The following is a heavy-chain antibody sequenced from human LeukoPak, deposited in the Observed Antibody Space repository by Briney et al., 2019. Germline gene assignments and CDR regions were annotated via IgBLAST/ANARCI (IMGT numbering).Heavy chain of an antibody. J-gene: IGHJ5*02. CDR2: IRSKAYGGAT. Sequence: GSLRLSCTASGFTFGDYAMSWFRQAPGKGLEWVGFIRSKAYGGATEYAASVKGRFTISRDDSKSIAYLQMNSLKTEDTAVYYCTRASSSWSKNNWFDPWGQGTLVTVSS. CDR1: GFTFGDYA. CDR3: TRASSSWSKNNWFDP. D-gene: IGHD6-13*01. V-gene: IGHV3-49*03.